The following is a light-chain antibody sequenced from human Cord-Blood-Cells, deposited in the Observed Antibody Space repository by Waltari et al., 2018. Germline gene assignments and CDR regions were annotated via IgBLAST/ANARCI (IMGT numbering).Light chain of an antibody. CDR1: QSISSW. J-gene: IGKJ2*01. CDR2: KAS. V-gene: IGKV1-5*03. CDR3: QQYNSNPVT. Sequence: DIQMTQSPSTLPASVGDRVPITCRASQSISSWLARYQQKPGTAPKLLIYKASSLESGVPTMFSGSGSGTEFTLTISSLQPDDFATYYCQQYNSNPVTFGQGTKLDIK.